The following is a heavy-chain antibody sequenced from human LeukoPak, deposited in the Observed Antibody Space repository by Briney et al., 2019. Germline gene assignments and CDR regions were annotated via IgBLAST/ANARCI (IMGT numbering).Heavy chain of an antibody. Sequence: LETPSLTCALYGGSFRGYYWSWIRHPPGKGLERIWEINLSGSTNYNPSLKSRVTISVDTSKNQFSLKLSSVTAADTAVYYCARRRAGRIQQLSYYYYCMDVWGQGTTVTVSS. CDR1: GGSFRGYY. D-gene: IGHD6-13*01. CDR3: ARRRAGRIQQLSYYYYCMDV. CDR2: INLSGST. V-gene: IGHV4-34*01. J-gene: IGHJ6*02.